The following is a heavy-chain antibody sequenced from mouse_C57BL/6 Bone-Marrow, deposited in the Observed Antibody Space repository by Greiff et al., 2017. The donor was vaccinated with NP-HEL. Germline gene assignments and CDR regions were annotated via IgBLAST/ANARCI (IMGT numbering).Heavy chain of an antibody. Sequence: VKLVESGPGLVQPSQSLSITCTVSGFSLTSYGVHWVRQSPGKGLEWLGVIWSGGSTDYNAAFISRLSISKDNSKSQVFFKMNSLQADDTAIYYCASRDWFAYWGQGTLVTVSA. V-gene: IGHV2-2*01. D-gene: IGHD3-3*01. CDR3: ASRDWFAY. J-gene: IGHJ3*01. CDR2: IWSGGST. CDR1: GFSLTSYG.